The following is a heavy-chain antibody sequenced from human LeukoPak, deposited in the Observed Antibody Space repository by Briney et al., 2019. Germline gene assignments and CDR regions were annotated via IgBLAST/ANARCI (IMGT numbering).Heavy chain of an antibody. CDR2: IYYSGST. D-gene: IGHD2-15*01. Sequence: SETLSLTCTVSGGSISSDCWSWIRQPPGKGLEWIGYIYYSGSTNYNPSLKSRVTISVDTSKNQFSLKLSSVTAADTAVYYCARDRGYCSGGSGYRWFDPWGQGTLVTVSS. V-gene: IGHV4-59*01. J-gene: IGHJ5*02. CDR3: ARDRGYCSGGSGYRWFDP. CDR1: GGSISSDC.